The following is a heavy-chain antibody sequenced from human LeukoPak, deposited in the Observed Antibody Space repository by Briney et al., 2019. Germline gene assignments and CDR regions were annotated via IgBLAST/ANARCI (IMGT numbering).Heavy chain of an antibody. Sequence: TSETLSLTCTVSGGSISSSSYYWSWIRQPPGKGLEWIGEINHSGSTNYNPSLKSRVTISVDTSKNQFSLKLSSVTAADTAVYYCARGGRHGDYGIDYWGQGTLVTVSS. CDR2: INHSGST. D-gene: IGHD4-17*01. V-gene: IGHV4-39*07. J-gene: IGHJ4*02. CDR1: GGSISSSSYY. CDR3: ARGGRHGDYGIDY.